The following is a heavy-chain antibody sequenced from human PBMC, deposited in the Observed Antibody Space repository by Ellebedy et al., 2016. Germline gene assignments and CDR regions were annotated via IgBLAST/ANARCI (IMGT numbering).Heavy chain of an antibody. Sequence: SVKVSCXASGGTFSSYAISWVRQAPGQGLEWMGGIIPIFGTANYAQKFQGRVTITADESTSTAYMELSSLRSEDTAVYYCARTPMAPLGHYYGMDVWGQGTTVTVSS. CDR1: GGTFSSYA. D-gene: IGHD3-10*01. V-gene: IGHV1-69*13. CDR2: IIPIFGTA. J-gene: IGHJ6*02. CDR3: ARTPMAPLGHYYGMDV.